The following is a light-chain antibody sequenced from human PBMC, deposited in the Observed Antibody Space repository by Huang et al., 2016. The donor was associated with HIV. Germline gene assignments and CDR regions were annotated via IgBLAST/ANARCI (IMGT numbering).Light chain of an antibody. V-gene: IGKV1-33*01. J-gene: IGKJ4*01. CDR1: HDISNH. CDR3: QQYNDVPLT. CDR2: EAS. Sequence: DIQMTQSPSSLSASVGDRVTITRQASHDISNHLNWYQQKPGKAPSFLISEASNLQTGIPSRFSGSGSWTNFSSTISSLQPEDIATYYCQQYNDVPLTFGGGTNVNIK.